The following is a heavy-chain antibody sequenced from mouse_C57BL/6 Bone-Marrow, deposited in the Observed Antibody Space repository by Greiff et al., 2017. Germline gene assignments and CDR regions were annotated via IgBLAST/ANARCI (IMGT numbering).Heavy chain of an antibody. CDR3: ARGGYFDY. V-gene: IGHV5-4*03. CDR1: GFTFSSYA. Sequence: EVKLMESGGGLVKPGGSLKLSCAASGFTFSSYAMSWVRQTPEKRLEWVATISDGGSYTYYPDNVKGRFTISRDNAKTNRYLQMSHLKSEDTAMYYCARGGYFDYWGQGTTLTVSS. CDR2: ISDGGSYT. J-gene: IGHJ2*01. D-gene: IGHD1-1*02.